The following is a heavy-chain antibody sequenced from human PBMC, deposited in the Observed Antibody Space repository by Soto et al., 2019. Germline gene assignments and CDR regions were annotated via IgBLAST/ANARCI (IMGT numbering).Heavy chain of an antibody. CDR3: AIGVEVSSWTYGMDV. CDR2: IIPILGIA. CDR1: GGTFSSYT. D-gene: IGHD6-13*01. Sequence: QVQLVQSGAEVKKPGSSVKVSCKASGGTFSSYTISWVRQAPGQGLEWMGRIIPILGIANYAQKFQGRVTITADKATSTAYMELSSLRSEDTAVYYCAIGVEVSSWTYGMDVWGQGTTVTVSS. J-gene: IGHJ6*02. V-gene: IGHV1-69*02.